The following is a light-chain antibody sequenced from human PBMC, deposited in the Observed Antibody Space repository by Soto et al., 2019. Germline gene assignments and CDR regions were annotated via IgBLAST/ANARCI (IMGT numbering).Light chain of an antibody. V-gene: IGKV1-5*01. CDR3: QQYGSYSLP. J-gene: IGKJ4*02. CDR1: HSIRDC. CDR2: DAS. Sequence: DIQMTQSPSTLSASVGDRVTITCRASHSIRDCLAWYQQKPGKAPKPLIFDASHFESVVPSRFSGSRSGPGLNLTVSSRKPGDFATYSCQQYGSYSLPFGGGTKVAIK.